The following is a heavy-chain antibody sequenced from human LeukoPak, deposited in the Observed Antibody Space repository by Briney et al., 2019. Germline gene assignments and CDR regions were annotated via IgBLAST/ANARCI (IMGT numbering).Heavy chain of an antibody. CDR1: GGSISSGGYY. J-gene: IGHJ6*02. V-gene: IGHV4-30-2*01. Sequence: SQTLSLTCTVSGGSISSGGYYWSWIRQPPGKGLEWIGYIYHSGSTYHNPSLKSRVTISVDRSKNQFSLKLSSVTAADTAVYYCARARIDYYAMDVWGQGTTVTVSS. D-gene: IGHD5-24*01. CDR2: IYHSGST. CDR3: ARARIDYYAMDV.